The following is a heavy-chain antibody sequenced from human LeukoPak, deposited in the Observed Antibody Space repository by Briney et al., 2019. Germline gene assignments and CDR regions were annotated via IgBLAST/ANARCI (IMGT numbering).Heavy chain of an antibody. Sequence: PGGSLRLSCAASGFTFSSYGMHWVRQAPAQGLEWEAVISYDGSNKYYADSVKDRFTISRDNSKNTLYLQMNSMRAEDTAVYYCAKEMDTYGSGSYYPYFAFDYWGQGTLVTVSS. V-gene: IGHV3-30*18. CDR1: GFTFSSYG. J-gene: IGHJ4*02. CDR3: AKEMDTYGSGSYYPYFAFDY. D-gene: IGHD3-10*01. CDR2: ISYDGSNK.